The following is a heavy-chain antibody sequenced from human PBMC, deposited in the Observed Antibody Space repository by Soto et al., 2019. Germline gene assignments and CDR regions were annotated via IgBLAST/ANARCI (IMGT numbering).Heavy chain of an antibody. J-gene: IGHJ6*02. CDR2: IYHSGST. V-gene: IGHV4-4*02. CDR3: ARVSGSYCYGRDV. CDR1: GGSISSSYW. D-gene: IGHD1-26*01. Sequence: QVQLQESGPGLVKPSGTLSLTCAVSGGSISSSYWWSCVRQPPGKGLEWIGEIYHSGSTNYNPSLSRRVTISVDKSKIQFSLKLSSVPAADTAVYYCARVSGSYCYGRDVWGQGTTVTVSS.